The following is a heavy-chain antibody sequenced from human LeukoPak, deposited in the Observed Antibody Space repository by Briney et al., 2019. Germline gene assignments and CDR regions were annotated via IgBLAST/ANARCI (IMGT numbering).Heavy chain of an antibody. CDR1: GFTFSSYW. V-gene: IGHV3-74*01. D-gene: IGHD3-22*01. J-gene: IGHJ6*02. CDR2: INTGEGITGRST. CDR3: ARSHYYDSSGYFSFYYGMDV. Sequence: PGGSLRLSCAASGFTFSSYWMHWVRQGPGKGREWVARINTGEGITGRSTSYADSVKGRFTISRVNAKNALYLQMNSLRAEDTDVYYCARSHYYDSSGYFSFYYGMDVWGQGTTVTVCS.